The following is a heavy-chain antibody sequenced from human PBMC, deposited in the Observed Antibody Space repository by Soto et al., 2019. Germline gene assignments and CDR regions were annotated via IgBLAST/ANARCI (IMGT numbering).Heavy chain of an antibody. J-gene: IGHJ6*02. Sequence: ASVKVSCKASGGTFSSYAISWVRQAPGQGLERMGGIIPIFGTANYAQKFQGRVTITADESTSTAYMELSRLRAEDKAVYYCARNWSGYSTDYYYCGMDVWGQGTTVTVSS. CDR1: GGTFSSYA. V-gene: IGHV1-69*13. CDR2: IIPIFGTA. D-gene: IGHD3-3*01. CDR3: ARNWSGYSTDYYYCGMDV.